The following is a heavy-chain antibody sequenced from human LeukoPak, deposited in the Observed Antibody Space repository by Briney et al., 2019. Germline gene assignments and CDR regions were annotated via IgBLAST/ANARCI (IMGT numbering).Heavy chain of an antibody. CDR2: ISYDGSNE. CDR3: ARSTTVVTAFDY. Sequence: PGGSLRLSCAASGFTFGNYAMHWVRQAPGKGLEWVAVISYDGSNEYYADSVKGRFTISRDNSKNTLYLQMNSLRAEDTAVYYCARSTTVVTAFDYWGQGTLVTVSS. J-gene: IGHJ4*02. D-gene: IGHD4-23*01. CDR1: GFTFGNYA. V-gene: IGHV3-30*04.